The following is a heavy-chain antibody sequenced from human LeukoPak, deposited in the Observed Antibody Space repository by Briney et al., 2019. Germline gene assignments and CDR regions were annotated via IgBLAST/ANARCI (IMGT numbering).Heavy chain of an antibody. CDR2: ICGSSGTT. D-gene: IGHD6-19*01. Sequence: GGSLRLSRAASGFAFISYAMSWVRQAPGKGLEGVAVICGSSGTTYYADSVKGRFTISSDNSKNTLYLQMNSLRDEDTAVYYCAKGGWGIAVNYWGQGTLVTVSS. J-gene: IGHJ4*02. CDR1: GFAFISYA. V-gene: IGHV3-23*01. CDR3: AKGGWGIAVNY.